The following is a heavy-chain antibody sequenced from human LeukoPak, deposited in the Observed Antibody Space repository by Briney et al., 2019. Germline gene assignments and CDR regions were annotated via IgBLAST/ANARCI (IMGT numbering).Heavy chain of an antibody. Sequence: GGSLRLSCAVSGITFSSYAMSWVRQAPGKGLVWVSGISGSGRSTYYADSVKGRFTISRDNSKNTLYLQMNSLRAEDTAVYYCAKAGYSYGFYYYYMDVWGKGTTVTVSS. V-gene: IGHV3-23*01. CDR1: GITFSSYA. D-gene: IGHD5-18*01. CDR2: ISGSGRST. J-gene: IGHJ6*03. CDR3: AKAGYSYGFYYYYMDV.